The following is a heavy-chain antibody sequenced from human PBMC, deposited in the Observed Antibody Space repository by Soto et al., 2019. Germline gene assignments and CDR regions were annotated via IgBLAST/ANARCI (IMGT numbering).Heavy chain of an antibody. CDR1: GGSLSGYY. Sequence: QVQLQQWGAGLLKPSETLSLTCAVYGGSLSGYYWSWIRQPPGKGLEWIGEISHSESTSYNPSLKSRVTISIDTSKNQFSLKLRSVTAVDTAVYYCARGNYDFYSFDYWGQGTLVTVSS. CDR2: ISHSEST. V-gene: IGHV4-34*01. D-gene: IGHD3-3*01. CDR3: ARGNYDFYSFDY. J-gene: IGHJ4*02.